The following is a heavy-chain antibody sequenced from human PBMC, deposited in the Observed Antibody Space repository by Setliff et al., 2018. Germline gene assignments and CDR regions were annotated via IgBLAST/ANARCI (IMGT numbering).Heavy chain of an antibody. Sequence: SETLSLTCAVSVYSISSGYYWGWIRQPPGKGLEWIGSIYHSGSTYYNPSLKSRVTMSVDTSKNQFSLKLSSVTAADTAVYCCARTNYYDSSTYFNWFDPWGQGTLVTAPQ. J-gene: IGHJ5*02. CDR3: ARTNYYDSSTYFNWFDP. V-gene: IGHV4-38-2*01. CDR1: VYSISSGYY. D-gene: IGHD3-22*01. CDR2: IYHSGST.